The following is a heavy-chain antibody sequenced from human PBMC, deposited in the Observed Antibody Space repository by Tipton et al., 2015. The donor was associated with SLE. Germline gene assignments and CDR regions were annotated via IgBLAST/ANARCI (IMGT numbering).Heavy chain of an antibody. CDR3: ARHHSSGWSGNWFDP. Sequence: TLSLTCAVSSYSISSGYNWNWIRQPPGKGLEWIGYIYYSGTTNYNPSLKSRFTISVDTSKNQFSLKVSSVTAADTALYYCARHHSSGWSGNWFDPWGQGSLVTVSS. J-gene: IGHJ5*02. V-gene: IGHV4-61*01. CDR1: SYSISSGYN. CDR2: IYYSGTT. D-gene: IGHD6-19*01.